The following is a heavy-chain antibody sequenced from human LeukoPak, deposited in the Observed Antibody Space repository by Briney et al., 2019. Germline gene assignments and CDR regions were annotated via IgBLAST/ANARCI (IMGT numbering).Heavy chain of an antibody. J-gene: IGHJ4*02. CDR1: GFTFSSHW. Sequence: RGSLRPSCAASGFTFSSHWMSWVRQAPGKGLEWVANIKQAGSEKHYVDSVKARFTISRDNAKKSLFLHMNSLRVEDTAVYYCARGSEYTSSTNYYFDYWGQGTLVTVSS. CDR3: ARGSEYTSSTNYYFDY. V-gene: IGHV3-7*01. CDR2: IKQAGSEK. D-gene: IGHD6-6*01.